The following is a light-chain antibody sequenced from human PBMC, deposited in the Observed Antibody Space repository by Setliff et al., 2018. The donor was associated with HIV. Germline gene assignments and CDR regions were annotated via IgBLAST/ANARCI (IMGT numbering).Light chain of an antibody. J-gene: IGLJ1*01. CDR3: SSYTSSSTFGYV. CDR2: DVS. Sequence: QSALTQPRSVSGSPGQSITISCTGTSSDVGGYNYVSWYQQHPGKAPKLMIYDVSKRPSGVSNRFSGSKSGNTASLTISGLQAEDEADYYCSSYTSSSTFGYVFGTGTKVTVL. V-gene: IGLV2-14*01. CDR1: SSDVGGYNY.